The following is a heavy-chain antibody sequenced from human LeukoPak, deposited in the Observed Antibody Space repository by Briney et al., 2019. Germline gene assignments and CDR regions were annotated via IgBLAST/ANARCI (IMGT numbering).Heavy chain of an antibody. CDR1: GYTFTSYD. CDR3: ARGVVYAILGVYYFDY. Sequence: ASVKVSCKASGYTFTSYDINWVRQATGQGLEGMGWMNPNSGNTGYAQKFQGRVTMTRSTSISTAYMELSSLRSEDTAVYYCARGVVYAILGVYYFDYWGQGTLVTVSS. D-gene: IGHD2-8*02. CDR2: MNPNSGNT. V-gene: IGHV1-8*01. J-gene: IGHJ4*02.